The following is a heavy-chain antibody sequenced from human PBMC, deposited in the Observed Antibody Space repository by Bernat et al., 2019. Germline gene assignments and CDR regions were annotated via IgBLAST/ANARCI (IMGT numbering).Heavy chain of an antibody. D-gene: IGHD3-16*01. V-gene: IGHV3-33*01. Sequence: QVQLVESGGGVVQPGRSLGLSCAASGFTFSNYGIHWVRQAPGKGLEWVTVIWYDGTNKYYADSVKGRFTLSRDNSKNTVSLQMNSLRAEDTAVYYCAREPLRGGDYFDFWGQGTLVTVSS. J-gene: IGHJ4*02. CDR3: AREPLRGGDYFDF. CDR1: GFTFSNYG. CDR2: IWYDGTNK.